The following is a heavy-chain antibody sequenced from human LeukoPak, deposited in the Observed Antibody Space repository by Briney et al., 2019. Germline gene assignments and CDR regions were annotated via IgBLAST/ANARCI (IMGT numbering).Heavy chain of an antibody. J-gene: IGHJ4*02. V-gene: IGHV4-30-4*08. CDR1: GGSISSGDYY. CDR2: IYYSGST. Sequence: PSQTLSLTXTVSGGSISSGDYYWSWIRQPPGKGLEWIGYIYYSGSTYYNPSLKSRVTISVDTSKNQFSLKLSSVTAADTAVYYCARAIGDNGFDYWGQGTLVTVSS. D-gene: IGHD2-21*02. CDR3: ARAIGDNGFDY.